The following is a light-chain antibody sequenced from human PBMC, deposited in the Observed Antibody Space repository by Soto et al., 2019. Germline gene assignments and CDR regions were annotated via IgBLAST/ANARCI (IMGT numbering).Light chain of an antibody. CDR1: SSNIGRNY. CDR2: GNN. Sequence: QAVVTQSPSASGTPGQRVTISCSGSSSNIGRNYVYWYQQLPGTAPKLLIYGNNQRPSGVPDRFSGSKSGTSASLAISGLLSEDEADYYCAAWDDSLSGYVFGTGTKLTVL. CDR3: AAWDDSLSGYV. V-gene: IGLV1-47*01. J-gene: IGLJ1*01.